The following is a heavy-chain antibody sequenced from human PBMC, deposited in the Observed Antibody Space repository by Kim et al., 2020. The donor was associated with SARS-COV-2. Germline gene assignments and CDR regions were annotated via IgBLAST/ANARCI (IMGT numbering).Heavy chain of an antibody. CDR2: INAGNGNT. D-gene: IGHD6-13*01. Sequence: ASVKVSCKASGYTFTSYAMHWVRQAPGQRLEWMGWINAGNGNTKYSQKFQGRVTITRDTSASTAYMELSSLRSEDTAVYYCAISYSSSWYLFDYWGQGTLVTVSS. CDR3: AISYSSSWYLFDY. CDR1: GYTFTSYA. V-gene: IGHV1-3*01. J-gene: IGHJ4*02.